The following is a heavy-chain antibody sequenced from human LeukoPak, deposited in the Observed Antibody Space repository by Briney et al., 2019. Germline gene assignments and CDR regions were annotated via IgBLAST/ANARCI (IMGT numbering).Heavy chain of an antibody. V-gene: IGHV4-59*01. D-gene: IGHD6-13*01. J-gene: IGHJ6*03. Sequence: SETLSLTCTVSGGSISSYYWSWIRQPPGKGLEWIGYIDHTGSTNYNPSLNSRVTISRDTSKNHFSLELSSVTAADTAVYFCARGRVLSSSWYSTYYYYFYMDVWGKGTTVIVSS. CDR2: IDHTGST. CDR3: ARGRVLSSSWYSTYYYYFYMDV. CDR1: GGSISSYY.